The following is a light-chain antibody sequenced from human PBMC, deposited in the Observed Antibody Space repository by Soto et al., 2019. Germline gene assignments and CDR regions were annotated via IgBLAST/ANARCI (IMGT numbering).Light chain of an antibody. CDR1: QSLVLSDGNTY. Sequence: VLTQTPLSSPVTLGQPASISCRSSQSLVLSDGNTYLRWLQQRPGQPPRPLIYRISNRFSGVPDRFSGSVAGTDLTLKISRVEAEDVGVYYCMQVTESHQGYTFGQGTNLEIK. CDR3: MQVTESHQGYT. CDR2: RIS. V-gene: IGKV2-24*01. J-gene: IGKJ2*01.